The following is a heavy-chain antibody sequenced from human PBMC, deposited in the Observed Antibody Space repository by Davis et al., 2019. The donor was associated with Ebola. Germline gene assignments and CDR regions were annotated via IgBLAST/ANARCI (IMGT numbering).Heavy chain of an antibody. Sequence: PGGSLRLSCAASGFIFDDYALHWVRQAPGKGLEWVSGITWNSAIIGYAGSVKGRFTISRDNTKNSLYLQMNSLRAEDTALYYCAKTSGWDYFDYWGQGTLVTVSS. D-gene: IGHD6-19*01. CDR1: GFIFDDYA. CDR2: ITWNSAII. CDR3: AKTSGWDYFDY. V-gene: IGHV3-9*01. J-gene: IGHJ4*02.